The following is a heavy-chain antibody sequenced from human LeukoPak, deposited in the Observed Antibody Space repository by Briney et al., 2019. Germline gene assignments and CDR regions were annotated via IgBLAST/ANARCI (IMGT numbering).Heavy chain of an antibody. J-gene: IGHJ5*02. CDR1: GYTFTGYY. D-gene: IGHD6-13*01. CDR2: INPNSGGT. CDR3: ARDMLVPRTNWFDP. Sequence: ASVKVSCKASGYTFTGYYMHWVRQAPGQGLEWMGWINPNSGGTNYAQKFQGRVTMTRDTSISTAYMELSRLRSDDTAVYYCARDMLVPRTNWFDPWGQGTLVTVSS. V-gene: IGHV1-2*02.